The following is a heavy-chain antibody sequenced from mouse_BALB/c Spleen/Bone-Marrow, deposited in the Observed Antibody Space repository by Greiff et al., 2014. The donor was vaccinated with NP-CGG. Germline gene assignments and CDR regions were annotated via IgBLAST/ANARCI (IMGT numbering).Heavy chain of an antibody. CDR2: ISHGGGTT. D-gene: IGHD2-3*01. CDR1: GFAFSSYD. J-gene: IGHJ4*01. CDR3: TRHGGYYPYYHAMDY. Sequence: VQLKESGGGLVKPGGSLKLSCAASGFAFSSYDMSWVRQTPEKRLEWVAYISHGGGTTYYSDTVKGRFTISRDNAKNTLYLQMSSLKSEDTAIYYCTRHGGYYPYYHAMDYWGQGTSVTVSS. V-gene: IGHV5-12-1*01.